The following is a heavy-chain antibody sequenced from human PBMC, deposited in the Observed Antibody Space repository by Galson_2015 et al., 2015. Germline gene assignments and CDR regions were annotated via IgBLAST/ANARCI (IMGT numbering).Heavy chain of an antibody. Sequence: SLRLSCAASGFTFSSDWMSWVRQAPGKGLEWVGRIKSDTSGWKTDYAAPVKAIFTISRDDSQNTLYMQMNSLKTEDTDVYYCTTEGLRYYDFWSGYYIGSVWGQGTTVTVSS. CDR2: IKSDTSGWKT. V-gene: IGHV3-15*01. CDR1: GFTFSSDW. D-gene: IGHD3-3*01. CDR3: TTEGLRYYDFWSGYYIGSV. J-gene: IGHJ6*02.